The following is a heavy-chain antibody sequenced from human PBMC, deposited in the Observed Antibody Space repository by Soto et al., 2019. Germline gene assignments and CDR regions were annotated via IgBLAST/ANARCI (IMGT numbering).Heavy chain of an antibody. V-gene: IGHV3-15*01. D-gene: IGHD3-3*01. CDR1: GFTFSNAW. CDR3: TTVVRTFFGVVTPNDS. CDR2: IKSKTDGGTT. J-gene: IGHJ4*02. Sequence: EVQLVESGGGLVKPGGSLRLSCAASGFTFSNAWMSWVRQAPGKGLEWVGRIKSKTDGGTTDYAAPVKGRFTISRDDSKKTLYLQMTSLKTEDTAVYYCTTVVRTFFGVVTPNDSWGQGTLVTVSS.